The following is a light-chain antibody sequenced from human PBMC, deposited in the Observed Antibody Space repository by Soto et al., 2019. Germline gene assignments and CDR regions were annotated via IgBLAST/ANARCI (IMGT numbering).Light chain of an antibody. CDR3: QQYHSYWT. Sequence: DIQMTQSPSSLSASVGDRVTITCRASQGISTYLNWYQQKPGKAPKLLIYAASSLQSGVPSRFSGSGSETDFTLTISSLQTDDFSTYYCQQYHSYWTFGQGTKVDIK. CDR1: QGISTY. J-gene: IGKJ1*01. CDR2: AAS. V-gene: IGKV1-16*01.